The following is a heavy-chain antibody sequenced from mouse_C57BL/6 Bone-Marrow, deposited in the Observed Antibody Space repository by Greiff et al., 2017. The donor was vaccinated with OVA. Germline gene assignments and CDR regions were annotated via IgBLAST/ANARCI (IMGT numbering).Heavy chain of an antibody. CDR2: IYTSSGNT. D-gene: IGHD1-1*01. CDR1: GYTFTSYG. J-gene: IGHJ2*01. CDR3: ARGLYADVDY. V-gene: IGHV1-81*01. Sequence: QVQLQQSGAELARPGASVKLSCKASGYTFTSYGISWVKQRTGQGLEWIGEIYTSSGNTSYNEKLQGKATLTAAKSYSTAYMELRSLTSEDSAVYFCARGLYADVDYWGQGTTLTVSS.